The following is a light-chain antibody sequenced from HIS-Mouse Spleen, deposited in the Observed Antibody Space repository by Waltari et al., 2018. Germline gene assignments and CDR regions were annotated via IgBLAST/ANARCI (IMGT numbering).Light chain of an antibody. J-gene: IGLJ1*01. V-gene: IGLV1-44*01. Sequence: QSVLTQPPSASGTPGQRVTISCSGSRSNIGSNTVNWYQQLPGTAPKLLIYSNNQRPSGGPDRFSGSKSGTSASLAISGLQSEDEADYYCAAWDDSLNGNYVFGTGTKVTVL. CDR1: RSNIGSNT. CDR3: AAWDDSLNGNYV. CDR2: SNN.